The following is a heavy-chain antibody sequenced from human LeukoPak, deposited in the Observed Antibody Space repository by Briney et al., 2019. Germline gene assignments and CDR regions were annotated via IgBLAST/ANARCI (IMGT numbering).Heavy chain of an antibody. CDR2: VFYSGTP. D-gene: IGHD1-26*01. Sequence: SLTLSLTCTVSGYSINNYYWSWIRQPPGKGLEWIGYVFYSGTPDYNPSLKSRVTISLDTSRNQFSLQLSSVTAADTAEYYCVRQKWDRLTYYYYGMDVWGQGTTVTVSS. CDR3: VRQKWDRLTYYYYGMDV. V-gene: IGHV4-59*08. CDR1: GYSINNYY. J-gene: IGHJ6*02.